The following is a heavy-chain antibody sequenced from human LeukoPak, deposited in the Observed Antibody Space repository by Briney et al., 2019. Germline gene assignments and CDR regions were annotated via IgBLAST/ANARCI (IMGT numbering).Heavy chain of an antibody. CDR1: GYSFIAYY. CDR3: ARDGYRNELDY. CDR2: INPKTGDT. D-gene: IGHD5-24*01. J-gene: IGHJ4*02. Sequence: ASVKVSCKTSGYSFIAYYIHWVRQAPGQGLEWMGWINPKTGDTRYAQELRGRVTTTRDTSVSTVYMDLSGLRSDDTAVYFCARDGYRNELDYWGRGTLVTVSS. V-gene: IGHV1-2*02.